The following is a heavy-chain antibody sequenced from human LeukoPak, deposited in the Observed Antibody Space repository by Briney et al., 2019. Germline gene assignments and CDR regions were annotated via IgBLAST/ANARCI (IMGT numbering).Heavy chain of an antibody. CDR3: ARDVGSGGSYFNWFDP. J-gene: IGHJ5*02. V-gene: IGHV1-2*02. CDR2: INPNSGGT. CDR1: GYTFTGYY. D-gene: IGHD3-10*01. Sequence: ASVKVPCEASGYTFTGYYMHWVRQAPGQGLEWMGWINPNSGGTNYAQKFQGRVTMTRDTSISTAYMELSRLRSEDTAIYYCARDVGSGGSYFNWFDPWGQGTLVTVSS.